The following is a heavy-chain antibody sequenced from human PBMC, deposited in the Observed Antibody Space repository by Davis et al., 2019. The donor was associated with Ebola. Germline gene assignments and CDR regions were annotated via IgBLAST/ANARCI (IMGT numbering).Heavy chain of an antibody. CDR1: GGSISSDNW. CDR3: AGQLESQVGGMDV. J-gene: IGHJ6*02. V-gene: IGHV4-4*02. Sequence: SETLSLTCTVSGGSISSDNWWNWVRQPPGKGLEWIGEIYHSGSTNYNPSLKSRVTISVDKSKNQFSLKLSSVTAADTAVYYCAGQLESQVGGMDVWGQGTTVTVSS. CDR2: IYHSGST. D-gene: IGHD1-1*01.